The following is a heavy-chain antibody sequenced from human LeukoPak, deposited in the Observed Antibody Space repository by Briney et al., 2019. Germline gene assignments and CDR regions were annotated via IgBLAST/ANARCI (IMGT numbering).Heavy chain of an antibody. V-gene: IGHV4-59*01. D-gene: IGHD4-17*01. CDR3: ARDRNLNGERWFDP. CDR1: GGSISSYY. CDR2: IYYSGST. J-gene: IGHJ5*02. Sequence: SETLSLTCTVSGGSISSYYWSWIRQPPGKGLEWIGYIYYSGSTNYNPSLKSRVTISVDTSKNQFSLKLTSVTAADTAIYYCARDRNLNGERWFDPWGQGILVTVSP.